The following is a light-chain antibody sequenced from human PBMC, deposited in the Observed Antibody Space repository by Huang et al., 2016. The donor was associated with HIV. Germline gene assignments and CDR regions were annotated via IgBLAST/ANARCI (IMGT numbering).Light chain of an antibody. CDR1: QRLFHSNGYNY. J-gene: IGKJ2*01. CDR3: MEALQTPYT. V-gene: IGKV2-28*01. Sequence: DIVMIQSPLSLPVTPGGPASISCRSSQRLFHSNGYNYLDWYVQKPGQSPQLLIYFGSSRASGVTDRFSGGGSGTRFSLNISRVEAEDAGIYYCMEALQTPYTFGQGTKLEI. CDR2: FGS.